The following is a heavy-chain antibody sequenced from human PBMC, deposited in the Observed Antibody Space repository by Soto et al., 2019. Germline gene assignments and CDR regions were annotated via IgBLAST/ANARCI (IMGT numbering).Heavy chain of an antibody. CDR2: ISGAGDTT. CDR1: GFTFTNYG. CDR3: AKSFTQSNVWRAYRHKTPFDY. D-gene: IGHD3-16*02. V-gene: IGHV3-23*01. Sequence: EVRLLESGGGLVQPGGSLRLSCEGSGFTFTNYGMDWVRQAPGKGLEWISFISGAGDTTYYADSVKGRFIISRDNSKNTLYLQMNSLRAEDTALYYCAKSFTQSNVWRAYRHKTPFDYWGQGALVTVTS. J-gene: IGHJ4*02.